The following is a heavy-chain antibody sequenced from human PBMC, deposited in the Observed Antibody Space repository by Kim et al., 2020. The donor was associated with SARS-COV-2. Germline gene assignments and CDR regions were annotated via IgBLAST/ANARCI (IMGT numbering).Heavy chain of an antibody. CDR2: IYYSGST. CDR3: AATVTTAVGGSYGMDV. CDR1: GGSISSYY. Sequence: SETLSLTCTVSGGSISSYYWSWIRQPPGKGLEWIGYIYYSGSTNYNPSLKSRVTISVDTSKNQFSLKLSAVTAADTAVYYCAATVTTAVGGSYGMDVWGQGTTVTVSS. D-gene: IGHD4-17*01. V-gene: IGHV4-59*01. J-gene: IGHJ6*02.